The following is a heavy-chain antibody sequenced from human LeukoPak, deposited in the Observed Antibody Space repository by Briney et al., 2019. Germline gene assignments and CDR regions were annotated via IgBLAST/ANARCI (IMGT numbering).Heavy chain of an antibody. CDR3: ARVHVYSIASYGMDV. Sequence: SETLSLTCTVSGGSISSYYWSWIRQPAGKGLEWIGRIYTSGSTNYNPSLKSRVTMSVGTSKNQLSLKLSSVTAADTAVYYCARVHVYSIASYGMDVWGQGTTVTVSS. CDR2: IYTSGST. V-gene: IGHV4-4*07. J-gene: IGHJ6*02. D-gene: IGHD3-16*01. CDR1: GGSISSYY.